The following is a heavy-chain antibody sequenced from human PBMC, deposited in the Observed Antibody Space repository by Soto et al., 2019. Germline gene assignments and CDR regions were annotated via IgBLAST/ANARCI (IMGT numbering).Heavy chain of an antibody. D-gene: IGHD6-19*01. Sequence: EVQLLESGGGLVQPGGSLRLSCAASGFTFSSYAMSWVRQAPGKGLEWVSAISGSGGSTYYADSVKGRFTISRDNSKNTLYLQMNSLRAEYTAVYYCATPQYSSGWYSGLVWNFDYWGQGTLVTVSS. CDR3: ATPQYSSGWYSGLVWNFDY. CDR1: GFTFSSYA. J-gene: IGHJ4*02. CDR2: ISGSGGST. V-gene: IGHV3-23*01.